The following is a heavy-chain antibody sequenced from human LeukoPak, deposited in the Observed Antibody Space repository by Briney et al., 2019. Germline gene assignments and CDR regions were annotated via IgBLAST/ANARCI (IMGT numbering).Heavy chain of an antibody. V-gene: IGHV3-7*02. CDR1: GFTFSSYW. CDR3: ASTNGGYYFDY. D-gene: IGHD2-2*01. J-gene: IGHJ4*02. Sequence: GGSLRLSCAASGFTFSSYWMSWVRQAPGKGLEWVANIKQDGSEKYYVDSVKGRFAISRDNAKNSLYLQMNSLRAEDTDVYYCASTNGGYYFDYWGQGTLVTVSS. CDR2: IKQDGSEK.